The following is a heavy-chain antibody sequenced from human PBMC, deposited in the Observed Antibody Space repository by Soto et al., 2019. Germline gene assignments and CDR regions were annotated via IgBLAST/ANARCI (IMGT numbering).Heavy chain of an antibody. V-gene: IGHV4-30-2*05. CDR1: GGSISSGGYS. CDR3: ARDTITGTTSLGYYYGMDV. J-gene: IGHJ6*02. CDR2: IYHSGST. D-gene: IGHD1-20*01. Sequence: PSETLSLTCAVSGGSISSGGYSWSWIRQPPGKGLEWIGYIYHSGSTYYNPSLKSRVTISVDTSKNQFSLKLSSVTAADTAVYNCARDTITGTTSLGYYYGMDVWGQGTTVTVSS.